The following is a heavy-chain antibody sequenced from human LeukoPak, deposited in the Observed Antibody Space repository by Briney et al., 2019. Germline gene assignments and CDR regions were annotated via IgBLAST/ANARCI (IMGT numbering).Heavy chain of an antibody. Sequence: PGGSLRLSCAASVFTFNTYAMSWVRQAPGKGLEWVSSISSSSSYIYYAHSVKGRFTISRDNAKNSLYLQMNSLRAEDTAVYYCARGRRYSSGWYPVRFDYWGQGTLVTVSS. J-gene: IGHJ4*02. CDR1: VFTFNTYA. V-gene: IGHV3-21*01. D-gene: IGHD6-19*01. CDR2: ISSSSSYI. CDR3: ARGRRYSSGWYPVRFDY.